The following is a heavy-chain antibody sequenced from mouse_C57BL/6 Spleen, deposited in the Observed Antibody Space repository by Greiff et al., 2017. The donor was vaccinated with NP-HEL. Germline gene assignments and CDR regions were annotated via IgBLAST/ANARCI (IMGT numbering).Heavy chain of an antibody. Sequence: QVQLQQSGAELVRPGASVTLSCKASGYTFTDYEMHWVKQTPVHGLEWIGAIDPETGGTAYNQKFKGKAILTADKSSSTAYMELRSLTSEDSAVDYCTRGGEVTTGYYFDYWGQGTTLTVSS. CDR2: IDPETGGT. CDR3: TRGGEVTTGYYFDY. CDR1: GYTFTDYE. V-gene: IGHV1-15*01. D-gene: IGHD2-2*01. J-gene: IGHJ2*01.